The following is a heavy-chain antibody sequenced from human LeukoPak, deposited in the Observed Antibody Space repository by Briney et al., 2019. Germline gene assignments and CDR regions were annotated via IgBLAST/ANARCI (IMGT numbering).Heavy chain of an antibody. V-gene: IGHV3-23*01. Sequence: GGSLRLSCATSGFTFSAYWMSWVRQAPGKGLEWVSAISGSGGSTYYADSVKGRFTISRDNSKNTLYLQMNSLRAEDTAVYYCANSYGSGSYSGFWDYWGQGTLVTVSS. CDR3: ANSYGSGSYSGFWDY. CDR1: GFTFSAYW. J-gene: IGHJ4*02. CDR2: ISGSGGST. D-gene: IGHD3-10*01.